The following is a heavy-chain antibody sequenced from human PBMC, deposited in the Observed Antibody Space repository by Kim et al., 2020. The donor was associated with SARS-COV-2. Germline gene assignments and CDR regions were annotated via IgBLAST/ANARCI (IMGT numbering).Heavy chain of an antibody. CDR1: GFTFSNAW. Sequence: GGSLRLSCAASGFTFSNAWMSWVRQAPGKGLVWGGWIKGETDGGTTDYAAPVKGRFTISRDDSKNTLYLQMNSLKTEDTAVYYCTTDGPGIAARVIEYYFDYWGQGTLVTVSS. V-gene: IGHV3-15*01. J-gene: IGHJ4*02. CDR3: TTDGPGIAARVIEYYFDY. D-gene: IGHD6-6*01. CDR2: IKGETDGGTT.